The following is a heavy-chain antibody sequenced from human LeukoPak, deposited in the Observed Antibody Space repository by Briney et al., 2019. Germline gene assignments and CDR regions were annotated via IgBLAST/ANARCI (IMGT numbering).Heavy chain of an antibody. V-gene: IGHV1-18*01. Sequence: ASVKVSCKASGYTFTSYAIAWVRQAPGQGLEWMGWISAYNGGTNYAQKFRGRVTMTTDTSTNPGYMELRSLRSDDTAVYFCARDRLRYYGSNNYYSDMDFWGQGTTVTVSS. J-gene: IGHJ6*02. CDR3: ARDRLRYYGSNNYYSDMDF. CDR2: ISAYNGGT. D-gene: IGHD3-10*01. CDR1: GYTFTSYA.